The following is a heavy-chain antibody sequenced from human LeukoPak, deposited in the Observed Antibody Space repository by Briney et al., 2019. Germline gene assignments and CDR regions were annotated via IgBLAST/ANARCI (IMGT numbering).Heavy chain of an antibody. J-gene: IGHJ4*02. CDR2: ISGRGGST. Sequence: QSGGSLRLSCAASGFTFSSYAMSGVRQAPGKGLEWVSAISGRGGSTYYGDSVKGRFTISRDNSKNTLYLQMNSLRAEDPALYYCAKLSQPYVDTAMVTGYGGRGTLVPLSS. V-gene: IGHV3-23*01. CDR3: AKLSQPYVDTAMVTGY. D-gene: IGHD5-18*01. CDR1: GFTFSSYA.